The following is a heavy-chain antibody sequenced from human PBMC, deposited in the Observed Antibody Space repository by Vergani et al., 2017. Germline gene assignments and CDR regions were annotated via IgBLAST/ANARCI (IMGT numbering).Heavy chain of an antibody. D-gene: IGHD3-22*01. CDR2: IHPADSDT. V-gene: IGHV5-51*01. Sequence: EVQLVQSGAEVKKPGESLKISCQISGYSFTNYWIGWVRQMPGKGLEWMGIIHPADSDTRYSPSFQGQVTISVDKSISTAYLQRSSLRASDSAMYYCAILYGRDSSGSKYFDYLGQGTLVTVSS. CDR1: GYSFTNYW. J-gene: IGHJ4*02. CDR3: AILYGRDSSGSKYFDY.